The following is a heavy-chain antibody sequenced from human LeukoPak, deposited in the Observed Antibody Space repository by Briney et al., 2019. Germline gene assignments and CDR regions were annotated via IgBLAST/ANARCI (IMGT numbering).Heavy chain of an antibody. CDR2: IYYSGST. Sequence: PSENLSLTCTVSGGSISSYYWSWIRQPPGKGLEWIGYIYYSGSTNYNPSLKSRVTISVDTSKNQFSLKLSSVTAADTAVYYCARATAADYYYMDVWGKGTTVTVSS. D-gene: IGHD6-13*01. J-gene: IGHJ6*03. CDR3: ARATAADYYYMDV. V-gene: IGHV4-59*01. CDR1: GGSISSYY.